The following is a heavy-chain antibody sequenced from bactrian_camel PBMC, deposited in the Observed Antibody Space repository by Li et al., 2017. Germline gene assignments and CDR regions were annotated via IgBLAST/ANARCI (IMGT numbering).Heavy chain of an antibody. J-gene: IGHJ4*01. Sequence: DVQLVESGGDLVQPGGSLTLSCVASGFTFRSYAMYWVRQAPGKEREGVAAIAIDGATTYSDSVIGRFTISRDNDKNTLYLQMYSLRPEDSAMYYCATDRHCMRWVIGSGYWGRGPRSPSP. D-gene: IGHD5*01. CDR2: IAIDGAT. V-gene: IGHV3S67*01. CDR1: GFTFRSYA.